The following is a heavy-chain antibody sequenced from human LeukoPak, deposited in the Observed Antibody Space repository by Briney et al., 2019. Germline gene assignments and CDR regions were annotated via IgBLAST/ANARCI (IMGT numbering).Heavy chain of an antibody. V-gene: IGHV3-7*01. D-gene: IGHD2-8*01. CDR2: IKQDGSEK. Sequence: GGSLRLSCAASGFTFSSYWMSWVRQAPGKGLEWVANIKQDGSEKYYVDSVKGRFTISRDNAKNSLYLQMNSLRAEDTAVYYCARDASKYCTNGVCYNYFDYWGQGTLVTVSS. CDR1: GFTFSSYW. J-gene: IGHJ4*02. CDR3: ARDASKYCTNGVCYNYFDY.